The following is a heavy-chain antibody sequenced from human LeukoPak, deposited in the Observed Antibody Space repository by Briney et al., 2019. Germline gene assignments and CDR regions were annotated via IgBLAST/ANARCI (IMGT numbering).Heavy chain of an antibody. J-gene: IGHJ6*03. CDR1: GYTFTNYG. Sequence: GASVKVSCKASGYTFTNYGVSWVRQAPGQGLEWMGWISAYNGNINYAQKFQGRVTMTTSTSTAYMELRSLRSDDTAVYYCARVGYCSGGSCLRTYYYYSYMDVWGKGTTVTVSS. D-gene: IGHD2-15*01. CDR3: ARVGYCSGGSCLRTYYYYSYMDV. CDR2: ISAYNGNI. V-gene: IGHV1-18*01.